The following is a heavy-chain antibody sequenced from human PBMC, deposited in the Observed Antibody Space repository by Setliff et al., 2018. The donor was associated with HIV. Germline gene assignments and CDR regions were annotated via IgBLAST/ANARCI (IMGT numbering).Heavy chain of an antibody. CDR3: ARGPGGTVPKPLDAFDI. CDR2: IYYTGST. Sequence: SETLSLTCTVSGGSISTSRHYWGWIRQPPGKGLEWIGSIYYTGSTYYNPSLKSRVTISVDTSKNQLSLKLSSVTAADTAVYYCARGPGGTVPKPLDAFDIWGQGTMVTVSS. V-gene: IGHV4-39*07. D-gene: IGHD1-1*01. CDR1: GGSISTSRHY. J-gene: IGHJ3*02.